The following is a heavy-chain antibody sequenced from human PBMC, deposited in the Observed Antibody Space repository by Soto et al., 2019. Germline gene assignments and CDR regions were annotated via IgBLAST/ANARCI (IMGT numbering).Heavy chain of an antibody. CDR2: IYYSGST. D-gene: IGHD3-22*01. Sequence: SETLSLTCTVSGGSISSGGYYWSWIRQHPGKGLEWIGYIYYSGSTYYNPSLKSRVTISVDTSKNQFSLKLSSVTAAETAVYYCARDALLWTTYYYDSSGPGAFDIWGQGTMVTVSS. CDR3: ARDALLWTTYYYDSSGPGAFDI. J-gene: IGHJ3*02. CDR1: GGSISSGGYY. V-gene: IGHV4-31*03.